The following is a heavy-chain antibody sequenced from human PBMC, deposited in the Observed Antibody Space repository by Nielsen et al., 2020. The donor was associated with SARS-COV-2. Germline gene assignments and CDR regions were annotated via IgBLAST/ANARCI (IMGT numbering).Heavy chain of an antibody. CDR1: GGSISSGGYY. CDR2: IYYSGST. D-gene: IGHD3-22*01. Sequence: SETLSLTCTVSGGSISSGGYYWSWIRQHPGKGLEWIGYIYYSGSTYYNPSLKSRVTISVDTSKNQSSLKLSSVTAADTAVYYCARDYYSGWFDPWGQGTLVTVSS. CDR3: ARDYYSGWFDP. V-gene: IGHV4-31*03. J-gene: IGHJ5*02.